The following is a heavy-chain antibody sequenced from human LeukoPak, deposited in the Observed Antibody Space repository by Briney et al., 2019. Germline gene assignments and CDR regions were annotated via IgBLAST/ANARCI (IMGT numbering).Heavy chain of an antibody. D-gene: IGHD6-13*01. Sequence: GGSLRLSCAASGFSFRDYNMNWVRQAPGKGLEWVSSISSSSSYIYYTDSVKGRFTISRDNVKNSLYLQMNSLRADDTAIYYCARGSLGAAAGTSRWGQGTLVTVSS. V-gene: IGHV3-21*01. J-gene: IGHJ4*02. CDR3: ARGSLGAAAGTSR. CDR1: GFSFRDYN. CDR2: ISSSSSYI.